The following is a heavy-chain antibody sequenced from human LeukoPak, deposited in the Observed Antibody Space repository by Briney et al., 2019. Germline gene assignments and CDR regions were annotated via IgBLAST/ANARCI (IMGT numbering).Heavy chain of an antibody. D-gene: IGHD1-26*01. V-gene: IGHV1-46*01. Sequence: ASVKVSCKASGYTFTNFYMHWVRQAPGQGLEWMAIINPSSAYTVYAQRFQGRADVTRDTSTSTVYMELSSLRSEDTAVYYCAREMGATDYWGQGTLVTVSS. CDR1: GYTFTNFY. J-gene: IGHJ4*02. CDR2: INPSSAYT. CDR3: AREMGATDY.